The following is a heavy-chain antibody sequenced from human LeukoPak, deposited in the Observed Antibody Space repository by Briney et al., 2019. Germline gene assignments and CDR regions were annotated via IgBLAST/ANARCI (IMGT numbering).Heavy chain of an antibody. Sequence: GGSLRLSCAASGFTYSDYYMSWIRQAPGKGLEWVSYISSSGSTIDYADSVKGRFAISRDNAKNSLYLQMNSLRAEDTAVYYCARSIPAGNRRWGQGTLVTVSS. CDR3: ARSIPAGNRR. D-gene: IGHD2-2*01. CDR2: ISSSGSTI. CDR1: GFTYSDYY. V-gene: IGHV3-11*01. J-gene: IGHJ4*02.